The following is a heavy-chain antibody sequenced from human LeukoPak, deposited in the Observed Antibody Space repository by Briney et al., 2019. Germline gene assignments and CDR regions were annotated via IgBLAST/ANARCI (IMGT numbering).Heavy chain of an antibody. CDR1: GDSVSSNSAA. Sequence: SQTLPLTCAISGDSVSSNSAAWNWIRQSPSRGLEWRGRTYYRSKWYNDYAVSVKSRITINPDTSKNQFSLQLNSVTPEDTAVYYCARDNYGGNSPYWYFDLWGRGTLVTVSS. CDR2: TYYRSKWYN. V-gene: IGHV6-1*01. D-gene: IGHD4-23*01. J-gene: IGHJ2*01. CDR3: ARDNYGGNSPYWYFDL.